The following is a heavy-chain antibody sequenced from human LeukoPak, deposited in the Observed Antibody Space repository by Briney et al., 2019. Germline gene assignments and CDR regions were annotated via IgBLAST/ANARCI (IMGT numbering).Heavy chain of an antibody. D-gene: IGHD4-11*01. CDR3: ARETTGLARYFDY. J-gene: IGHJ4*02. CDR1: GFTVSSNY. V-gene: IGHV3-53*04. Sequence: PGGSLRLSCAASGFTVSSNYMSWVRQAPGKGLEWVSVIYSGGSTYYADSVKGRFTISRHNSKNTLYLQMNSLRAEDTAVYYCARETTGLARYFDYWGQGTLVTVSS. CDR2: IYSGGST.